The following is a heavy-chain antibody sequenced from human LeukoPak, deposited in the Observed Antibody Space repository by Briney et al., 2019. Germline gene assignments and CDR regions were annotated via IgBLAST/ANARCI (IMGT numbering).Heavy chain of an antibody. CDR1: GYTFTSYY. D-gene: IGHD3-22*01. Sequence: ASVKVSCKASGYTFTSYYLHWVRQAPGQGLEWMGVINPSGGTTSHAQKFQGRVTMTRDTSTSTVYMELSSLRSEDTAVYYCAREGDSSGYFHYWGQGTLVTVSS. V-gene: IGHV1-46*01. J-gene: IGHJ4*02. CDR2: INPSGGTT. CDR3: AREGDSSGYFHY.